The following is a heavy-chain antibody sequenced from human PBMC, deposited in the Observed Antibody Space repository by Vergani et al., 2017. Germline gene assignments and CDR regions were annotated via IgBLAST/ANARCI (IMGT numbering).Heavy chain of an antibody. CDR2: IIPIIRLA. Sequence: QVHLEQSGTEVKKPGSSVKVSCKVSGDIFNNYTVTWVRQAPGRGLEWMGRIIPIIRLATSAQKFQDRVKITGDTSTNTVYMEMNNLRSEDTAVYYCARVSPGDNSGWEPFDYWGQGTLVTVSS. V-gene: IGHV1-69*02. J-gene: IGHJ4*02. CDR3: ARVSPGDNSGWEPFDY. CDR1: GDIFNNYT. D-gene: IGHD6-19*01.